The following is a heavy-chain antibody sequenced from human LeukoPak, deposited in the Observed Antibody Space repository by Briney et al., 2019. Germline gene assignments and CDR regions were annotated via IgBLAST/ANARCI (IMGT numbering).Heavy chain of an antibody. Sequence: GESPKTSCKGSGYSFTRYYIGWVRQMPGKGLEWMGIIYPGDSDTRYSPSFQGQVTISADKSISTAYLQWSSLKASDTAMYYCARYRYCSGGNCYGPDYWGQGTLVTVSS. CDR3: ARYRYCSGGNCYGPDY. CDR1: GYSFTRYY. D-gene: IGHD2-15*01. V-gene: IGHV5-51*01. J-gene: IGHJ4*02. CDR2: IYPGDSDT.